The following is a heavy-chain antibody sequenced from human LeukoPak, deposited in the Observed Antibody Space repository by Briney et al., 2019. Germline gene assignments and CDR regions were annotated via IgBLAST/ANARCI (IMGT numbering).Heavy chain of an antibody. V-gene: IGHV1-69*01. D-gene: IGHD3-22*01. CDR1: GGTFSSYA. CDR3: ARSYYYDSSGYCFDY. CDR2: IIPIFGTA. Sequence: ASVKVSCKASGGTFSSYAISWVRQAPGQGLEWMGGIIPIFGTANYAQKFQGRVTITADESTSTAYMELSSLRSEDTAVYYCARSYYYDSSGYCFDYWGQGTLVTVPS. J-gene: IGHJ4*02.